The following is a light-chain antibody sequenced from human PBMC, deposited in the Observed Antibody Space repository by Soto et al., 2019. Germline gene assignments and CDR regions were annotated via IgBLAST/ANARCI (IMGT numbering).Light chain of an antibody. J-gene: IGLJ1*01. V-gene: IGLV2-8*01. CDR2: EVN. Sequence: QSALTQPPSASGPPGQSVAISCTGTSSDVGGYNYVSWYQQHPGKAPKLMIYEVNKRPSGVPDRFSGSKSGNPASLTVSGLQAEDEADYYCSSYAGSSNVFGTGTKVTVL. CDR1: SSDVGGYNY. CDR3: SSYAGSSNV.